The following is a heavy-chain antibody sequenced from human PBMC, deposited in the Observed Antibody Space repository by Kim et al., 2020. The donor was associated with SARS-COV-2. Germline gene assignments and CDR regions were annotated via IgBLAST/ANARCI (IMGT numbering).Heavy chain of an antibody. D-gene: IGHD3-22*01. CDR3: ARGPPITMIVLVPNRPFDY. CDR1: GGSFSGYY. CDR2: INHSGST. V-gene: IGHV4-34*01. Sequence: SETLSLTCAVYGGSFSGYYWSWIRQPPGKGLEWIGEINHSGSTNYNPSPKKRVTISVHTSKNQFSLKLSSVTAADTAVYYCARGPPITMIVLVPNRPFDYWGQGNLVTVSS. J-gene: IGHJ4*02.